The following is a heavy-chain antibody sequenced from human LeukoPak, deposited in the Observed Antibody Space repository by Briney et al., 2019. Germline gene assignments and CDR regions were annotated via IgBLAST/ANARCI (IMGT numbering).Heavy chain of an antibody. CDR2: ISYDGSNK. Sequence: GGSLRLSGAASGFTFSSYGMHWVRQAPGKGLEWVAVISYDGSNKYYADSVKGRFTISRDNSKNTLYLQMNSLRAEDTAVCYCAKGILPYYYYGMDVWGKGTTVTVSS. V-gene: IGHV3-30*18. CDR1: GFTFSSYG. CDR3: AKGILPYYYYGMDV. J-gene: IGHJ6*04. D-gene: IGHD1-26*01.